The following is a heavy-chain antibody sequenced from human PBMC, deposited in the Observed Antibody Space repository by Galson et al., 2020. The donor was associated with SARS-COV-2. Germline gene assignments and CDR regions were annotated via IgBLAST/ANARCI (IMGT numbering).Heavy chain of an antibody. CDR2: IYPGDSDT. CDR3: ARQLGWEDTMVRGGTLEYYYGMDV. V-gene: IGHV5-51*01. Sequence: GESLKISCKGSGYSFTSYWIGWVRQMPGKGLEWMGIIYPGDSDTRYSPSFQGQVTISADKSISTAYLQWSSLKASDTAMYYCARQLGWEDTMVRGGTLEYYYGMDVWGQGTTVTVSS. D-gene: IGHD3-10*01. J-gene: IGHJ6*02. CDR1: GYSFTSYW.